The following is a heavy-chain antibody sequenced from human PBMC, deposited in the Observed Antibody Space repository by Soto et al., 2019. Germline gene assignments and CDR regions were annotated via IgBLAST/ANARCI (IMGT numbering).Heavy chain of an antibody. D-gene: IGHD3-16*01. CDR3: ARDPHVGVYDY. J-gene: IGHJ4*02. CDR1: GYTFTGYY. CDR2: MRPNSGGA. Sequence: QVQLVQSGAEVKKPGASVKVSCKASGYTFTGYYLHWIRQAPGQGLEWMGWMRPNSGGANYAQKFQGRVSMTRDTSISTFYMELSRLRSDDTAVYYCARDPHVGVYDYWGQGTLVTVSS. V-gene: IGHV1-2*02.